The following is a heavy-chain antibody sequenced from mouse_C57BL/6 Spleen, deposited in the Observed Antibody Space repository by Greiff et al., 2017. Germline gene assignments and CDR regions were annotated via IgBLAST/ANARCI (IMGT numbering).Heavy chain of an antibody. V-gene: IGHV2-4*01. Sequence: QVQLKESGPGLVQPSQSLSITCTVSGFSLTSYGVHWVRQPPGKGLEWLGVIWRGGSTDYNAAFISRLSISKDNSKSQVFLKMNSLQADDTAIYYCAKGDYGSRDYYAMDYWGQGTSVTVSS. CDR3: AKGDYGSRDYYAMDY. D-gene: IGHD1-1*01. CDR1: GFSLTSYG. J-gene: IGHJ4*01. CDR2: IWRGGST.